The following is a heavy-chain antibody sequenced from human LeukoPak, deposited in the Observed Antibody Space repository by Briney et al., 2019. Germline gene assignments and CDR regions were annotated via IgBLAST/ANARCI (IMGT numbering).Heavy chain of an antibody. CDR1: GFTFSSYS. CDR3: VRALGYYDSSGYHDY. V-gene: IGHV3-48*01. D-gene: IGHD3-22*01. J-gene: IGHJ4*02. Sequence: TGGSLRLSCAASGFTFSSYSMNWVRQAPGKGLEWVSYISSSSSTIYYADSVKGRFTISRDNAKNSLYLQMNSLRAEDTAVYYCVRALGYYDSSGYHDYWGQGTLVTVSS. CDR2: ISSSSSTI.